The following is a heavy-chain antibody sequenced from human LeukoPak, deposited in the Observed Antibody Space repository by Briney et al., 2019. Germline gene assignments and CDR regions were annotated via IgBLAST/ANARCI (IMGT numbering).Heavy chain of an antibody. J-gene: IGHJ4*02. CDR3: AKDMIRGDGIWDFDY. CDR1: GXTVSDSY. Sequence: GGSLRLSCAASGXTVSDSYMTWVRQAPGKGLEWVSVIYSGGGTSYADSVKGRFTISRDNSKNTLYLQMNSLRAEDTALYYCAKDMIRGDGIWDFDYWGQGTLVTVSS. CDR2: IYSGGGT. D-gene: IGHD3-10*01. V-gene: IGHV3-53*01.